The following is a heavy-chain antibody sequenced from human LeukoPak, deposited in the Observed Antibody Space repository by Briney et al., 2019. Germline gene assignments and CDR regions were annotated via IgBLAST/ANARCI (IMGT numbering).Heavy chain of an antibody. CDR3: ARDSRYCSSTSCYYYYYYGMDV. V-gene: IGHV4-59*01. CDR2: IYYSGST. Sequence: SETLSLTCTVSGGSISSYYWSWIRQPPGKGLEWIGYIYYSGSTNYNPSLKIRVTISVDTSKNQFSLKLSSVTAADTAVYYCARDSRYCSSTSCYYYYYYGMDVWGQGTTVTVSS. D-gene: IGHD2-2*01. J-gene: IGHJ6*02. CDR1: GGSISSYY.